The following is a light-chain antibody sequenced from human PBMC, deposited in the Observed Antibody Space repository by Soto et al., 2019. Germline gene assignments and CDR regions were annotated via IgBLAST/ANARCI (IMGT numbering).Light chain of an antibody. CDR2: GAS. V-gene: IGKV3-15*01. CDR1: VSVSSN. Sequence: EIVMTQSPATLSVSPGERTTLSCRPSVSVSSNLAWYQQKPGQAPRLLIYGASTRATGIPARFSGSGSGTEFTLTISNLQSEDFAVYYCQQYNNWPLTFGQGTKVEIK. CDR3: QQYNNWPLT. J-gene: IGKJ1*01.